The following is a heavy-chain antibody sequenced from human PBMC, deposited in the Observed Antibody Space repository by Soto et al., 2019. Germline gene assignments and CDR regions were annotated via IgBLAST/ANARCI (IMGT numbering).Heavy chain of an antibody. CDR3: ARHDTLGYCSSTSCPTNYYYYGMDV. Sequence: GESLKISYKGSGYSFTSYWIGWVRQMPGKGLEWMGIIYPGDSDTRYSPSFQGQVTISADKSISTAYLQWSSLKASDTAMYYCARHDTLGYCSSTSCPTNYYYYGMDVWGQGTTVTVS. V-gene: IGHV5-51*01. CDR2: IYPGDSDT. CDR1: GYSFTSYW. J-gene: IGHJ6*02. D-gene: IGHD2-2*01.